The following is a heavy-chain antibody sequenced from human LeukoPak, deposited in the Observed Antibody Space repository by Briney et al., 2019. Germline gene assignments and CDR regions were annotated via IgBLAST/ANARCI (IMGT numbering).Heavy chain of an antibody. Sequence: GGSLRLSCAASGFTFSSYSMNWVRQAPGKGLEWVSYISSSSSTIYYADSVKGRFTISRDNAKNSLYLQMNSLRAEDTAVYYCARTGQWLAPDAFDIWGQGTMVTVSS. CDR1: GFTFSSYS. J-gene: IGHJ3*02. CDR3: ARTGQWLAPDAFDI. CDR2: ISSSSSTI. D-gene: IGHD6-19*01. V-gene: IGHV3-48*01.